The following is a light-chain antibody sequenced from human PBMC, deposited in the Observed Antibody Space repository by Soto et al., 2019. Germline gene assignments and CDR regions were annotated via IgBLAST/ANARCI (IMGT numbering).Light chain of an antibody. CDR2: DGS. CDR3: QQYNSYSWT. J-gene: IGKJ1*01. CDR1: QSISSW. Sequence: DIQMTQSPSTLSASVGDRITINCRASQSISSWLAWYQQKPGKAPKLLIYDGSSLESGVTTRFSGSGSGTEFTLTISSLQPDDFATYYCQQYNSYSWTFGQGTKVEIK. V-gene: IGKV1-5*01.